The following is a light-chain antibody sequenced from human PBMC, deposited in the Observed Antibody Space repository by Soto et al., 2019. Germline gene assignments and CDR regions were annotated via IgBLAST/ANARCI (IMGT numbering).Light chain of an antibody. CDR2: DTS. CDR1: QFLSSY. J-gene: IGKJ5*01. V-gene: IGKV3-11*01. CDR3: HQRNK. Sequence: EVVLTHSPSTLSLAPGERATLSGRSSQFLSSYLSWYQKKPGQPPRLLIYDTSNRATGIPARFSGSRSGTDFTLTISSLEPEDFGVYFCHQRNKFGQGTRLEIK.